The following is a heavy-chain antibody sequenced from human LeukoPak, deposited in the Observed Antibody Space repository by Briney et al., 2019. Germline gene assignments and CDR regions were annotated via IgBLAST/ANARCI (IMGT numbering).Heavy chain of an antibody. CDR3: AKGQFGGAFSFDY. CDR2: VSSTGGST. Sequence: GGSLRLSCAASVFTFSNYAMTWVRQAPGKGLEWVSTVSSTGGSTYYADSAKGRLTISRDNSKSTLYLQMNSLRAEDTALYYCAKGQFGGAFSFDYWGQGTLVTVSS. V-gene: IGHV3-23*01. CDR1: VFTFSNYA. J-gene: IGHJ4*02. D-gene: IGHD3-16*01.